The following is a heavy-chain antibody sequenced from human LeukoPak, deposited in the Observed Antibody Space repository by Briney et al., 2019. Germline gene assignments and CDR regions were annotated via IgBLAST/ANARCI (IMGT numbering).Heavy chain of an antibody. CDR3: ASTVTTESYYYMDV. V-gene: IGHV3-7*01. CDR1: GFTFSSYW. J-gene: IGHJ6*03. CDR2: IKQDGSEK. Sequence: GGSLRLSCAASGFTFSSYWMSWVRQAPGKGLEWVANIKQDGSEKYYVDSVKGRFTISRDNAKNSLYLQMNSLRAEDTAVYYCASTVTTESYYYMDVWGKGTTVTVSS. D-gene: IGHD4-11*01.